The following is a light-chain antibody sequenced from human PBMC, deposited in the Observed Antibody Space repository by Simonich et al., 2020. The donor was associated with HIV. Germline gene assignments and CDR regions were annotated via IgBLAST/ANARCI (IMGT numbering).Light chain of an antibody. CDR2: DAS. V-gene: IGKV3D-20*02. CDR3: QQRSNWIT. Sequence: EIVLTQSPGTLSLSPGERATLSCRASQSVSSSYLAWYQQKPGLAPRLLIYDASNRATGIPARFSGSGSATDFTLTINSLEPEDFAVYYCQQRSNWITFGQGTRLEIK. CDR1: QSVSSSY. J-gene: IGKJ5*01.